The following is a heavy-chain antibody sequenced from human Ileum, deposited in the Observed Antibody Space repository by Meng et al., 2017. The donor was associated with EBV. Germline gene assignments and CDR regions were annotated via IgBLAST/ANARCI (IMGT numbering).Heavy chain of an antibody. CDR3: ARDYSSSWYSGGFFKY. Sequence: QLLPTDSGPGQLKPSETLSLTCTVSGASISSTPYYWGWIRQPPGKGLEWIGNIFNSGSTSYSPSLKSRVTISVETSKNQFSLKLSSVTAADTAVYYCARDYSSSWYSGGFFKYWGQGILVTVSS. CDR1: GASISSTPYY. CDR2: IFNSGST. V-gene: IGHV4-39*07. D-gene: IGHD6-13*01. J-gene: IGHJ1*01.